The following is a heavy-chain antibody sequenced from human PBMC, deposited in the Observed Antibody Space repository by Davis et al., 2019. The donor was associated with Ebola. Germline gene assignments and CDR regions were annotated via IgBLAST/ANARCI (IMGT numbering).Heavy chain of an antibody. CDR2: ITPFNGNT. J-gene: IGHJ3*02. V-gene: IGHV1-45*02. D-gene: IGHD6-13*01. CDR3: ASPLGIARDAFDI. Sequence: AASVKVSCKASGYTFTYRYLHWVRQAPGQALAWMGWITPFNGNTNYAQKFQDRVTITRDRSMSTAYMELSSLRSEDTAMYYCASPLGIARDAFDIWGQGTMVTASS. CDR1: GYTFTYRY.